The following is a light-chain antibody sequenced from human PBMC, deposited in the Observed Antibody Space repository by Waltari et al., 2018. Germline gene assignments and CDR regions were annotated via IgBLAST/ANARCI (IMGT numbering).Light chain of an antibody. J-gene: IGKJ1*01. V-gene: IGKV3-20*01. CDR2: GAS. CDR1: ESVPSGY. Sequence: EIILTQSPGTLSLSPGDRATLFCRASESVPSGYLAWYQQRPGQAPRLLIFGASSGATGVPDRFTGSESGTDFTLTISRLEPEDFAVYYCQQYGSLPWTFGQGTKVGIK. CDR3: QQYGSLPWT.